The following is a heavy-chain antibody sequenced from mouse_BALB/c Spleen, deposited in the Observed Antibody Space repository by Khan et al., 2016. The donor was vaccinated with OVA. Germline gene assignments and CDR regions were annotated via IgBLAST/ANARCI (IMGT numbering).Heavy chain of an antibody. Sequence: VQLQQSGAELAKPGASVKMSCKASGYTFINYWILWIKHRPGQGLEWIGYINPSTGYTEYNQNFKDKATLTADISSSTAYMDRSSLASEDSAVNICERRVLRWDFDYRGKGTTLTVSS. V-gene: IGHV1-7*01. CDR3: ERRVLRWDFDY. CDR1: GYTFINYW. D-gene: IGHD1-1*01. CDR2: INPSTGYT. J-gene: IGHJ2*01.